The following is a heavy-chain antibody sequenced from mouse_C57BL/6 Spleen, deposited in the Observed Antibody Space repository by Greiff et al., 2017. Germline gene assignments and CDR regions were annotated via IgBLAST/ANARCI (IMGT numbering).Heavy chain of an antibody. Sequence: EVKLMESGPELVKPGDSVKISCKASGYSFTGYFMNWVMQSHGKSLEWIGRINPYNGDTFYNQKFKGKATLTVDKSSSTAHMERRSLTSEDSAVYYCARSITTVTGDFDVWGTGTTVTVSS. V-gene: IGHV1-20*01. D-gene: IGHD1-1*01. CDR2: INPYNGDT. CDR1: GYSFTGYF. CDR3: ARSITTVTGDFDV. J-gene: IGHJ1*03.